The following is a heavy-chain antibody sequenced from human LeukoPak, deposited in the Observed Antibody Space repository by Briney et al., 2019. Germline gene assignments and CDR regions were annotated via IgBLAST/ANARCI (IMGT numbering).Heavy chain of an antibody. CDR2: ISVSGTNA. CDR3: AKVDGTYGWEPGDY. V-gene: IGHV3-23*01. J-gene: IGHJ4*02. CDR1: GFTFTSYA. Sequence: GGSLRLSCAASGFTFTSYAMTWVRQTPGKGLEWVSSISVSGTNAYYADSVKGRFTISRDNSKNTLYLQMNSLRADDTALYYCAKVDGTYGWEPGDYWGQGTLVTVSS. D-gene: IGHD6-19*01.